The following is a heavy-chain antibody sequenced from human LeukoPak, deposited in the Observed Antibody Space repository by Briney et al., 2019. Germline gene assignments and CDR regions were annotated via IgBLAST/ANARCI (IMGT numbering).Heavy chain of an antibody. V-gene: IGHV3-21*01. CDR2: ISSSSSYI. J-gene: IGHJ4*02. Sequence: GGSLRLSCAASGFTVSSNYMSWVRQAPGKGLEWVSSISSSSSYIYYADSVKGRFTISRDNAKNSLYLQMNSLRAEDTAVYYCARGLITIFGVVVVNDYWGQGTLVTVSS. CDR1: GFTVSSNY. D-gene: IGHD3-3*01. CDR3: ARGLITIFGVVVVNDY.